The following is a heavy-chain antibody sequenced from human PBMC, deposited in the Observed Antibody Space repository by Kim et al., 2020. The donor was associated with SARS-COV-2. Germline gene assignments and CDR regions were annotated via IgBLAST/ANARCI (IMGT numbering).Heavy chain of an antibody. Sequence: GGSLRLSCAASGFTFSSYWMSWVRQAPGKGLEWVANIKQDGSEKYYVDSVKGRFTISRDNAKNSLYLQMNSLRAEDTAVYYCARDRPGAAPRCWGRGTLVTVSA. CDR1: GFTFSSYW. CDR2: IKQDGSEK. CDR3: ARDRPGAAPRC. J-gene: IGHJ4*02. V-gene: IGHV3-7*01. D-gene: IGHD3-10*01.